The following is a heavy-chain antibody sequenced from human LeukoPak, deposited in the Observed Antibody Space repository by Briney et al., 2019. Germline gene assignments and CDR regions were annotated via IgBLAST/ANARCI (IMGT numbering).Heavy chain of an antibody. CDR2: ISSSSSFI. CDR1: GFTFSRYS. Sequence: GGSLRLSCAASGFTFSRYSMNWVRQAPGKGLEWVSSISSSSSFIYYADSVEGRFTISRDNAKNSLYLQMNSLRAEDTAVYYCARDPPLGSCSTISCPHLDYWGQGTLVTVSS. D-gene: IGHD2-2*01. CDR3: ARDPPLGSCSTISCPHLDY. J-gene: IGHJ4*02. V-gene: IGHV3-21*01.